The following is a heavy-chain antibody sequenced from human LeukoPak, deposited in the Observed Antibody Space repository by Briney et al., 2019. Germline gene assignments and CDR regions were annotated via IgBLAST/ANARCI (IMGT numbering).Heavy chain of an antibody. CDR2: VKQDGSEK. D-gene: IGHD6-19*01. CDR1: GFTFSSYW. CDR3: AKDLIVAQWLAPFDY. V-gene: IGHV3-7*01. J-gene: IGHJ4*02. Sequence: GGSLRLSCAASGFTFSSYWMSWVRQAPGKGLEWVANVKQDGSEKYYVDSVKGRFTISRDNSKNTLYLQMNSLRAEDTAVYYCAKDLIVAQWLAPFDYWGQGTLVTVSS.